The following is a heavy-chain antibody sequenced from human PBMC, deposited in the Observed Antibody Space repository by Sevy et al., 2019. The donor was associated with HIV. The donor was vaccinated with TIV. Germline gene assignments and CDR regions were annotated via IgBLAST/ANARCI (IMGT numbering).Heavy chain of an antibody. CDR1: GGTFSSYA. D-gene: IGHD1-26*01. CDR3: ARAGMGIVGATQYYFDY. CDR2: IIPIFGTA. J-gene: IGHJ4*02. Sequence: ASVKVSCKASGGTFSSYAISWVRQAPGQGLEWMGGIIPIFGTANYAQKFQGRVTITADESTSTAYMELSSLRSEDTAVYYCARAGMGIVGATQYYFDYWGQGTLVTVSS. V-gene: IGHV1-69*13.